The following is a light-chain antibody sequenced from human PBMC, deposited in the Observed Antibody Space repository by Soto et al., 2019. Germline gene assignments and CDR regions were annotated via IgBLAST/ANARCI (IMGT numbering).Light chain of an antibody. V-gene: IGLV2-14*01. CDR3: SSYTPTTWV. CDR1: GRDIGAYNY. CDR2: EVF. Sequence: QSVLTQPASVSGSPGQSITISCTGSGRDIGAYNYVSWYQQHPGKAPQLIIYEVFNRPSGVSNRFSVSKSGNTASLTISGLQAEDEADYYCSSYTPTTWVFGGGTKLTVL. J-gene: IGLJ3*02.